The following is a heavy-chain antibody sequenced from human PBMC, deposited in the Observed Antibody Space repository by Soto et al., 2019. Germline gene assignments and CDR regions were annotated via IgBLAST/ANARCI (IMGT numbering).Heavy chain of an antibody. CDR2: INPYNGNT. CDR1: GYTFYGYG. J-gene: IGHJ4*02. D-gene: IGHD1-7*01. Sequence: ASVKVSCKASGYTFYGYGITWVRQAPGQGLEWMGWINPYNGNTHYAQKFQGRVTLTTDTSSSTAYMELRGLRSDDTAVYYCARDIRRGNYSPPSDYWGQGALVTVSS. CDR3: ARDIRRGNYSPPSDY. V-gene: IGHV1-18*01.